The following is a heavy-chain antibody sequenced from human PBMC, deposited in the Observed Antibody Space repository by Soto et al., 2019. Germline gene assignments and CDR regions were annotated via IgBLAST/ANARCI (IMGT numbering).Heavy chain of an antibody. Sequence: QVQLVQSGAEVKKPGSSVKVSCKASGGTFSSYAINWVRQAPGQGLEWMGGIIRIFGTPDYAQRFQGRVTMTADESTGPAYMALSSLRSEDTAVYYCARQGSNEYYYDGMDVWGQGTTVTVSS. D-gene: IGHD3-10*01. V-gene: IGHV1-69*12. CDR3: ARQGSNEYYYDGMDV. CDR2: IIRIFGTP. J-gene: IGHJ6*02. CDR1: GGTFSSYA.